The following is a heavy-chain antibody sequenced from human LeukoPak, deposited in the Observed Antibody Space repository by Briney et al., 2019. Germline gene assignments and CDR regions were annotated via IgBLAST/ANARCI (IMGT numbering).Heavy chain of an antibody. J-gene: IGHJ4*02. V-gene: IGHV3-30-3*01. Sequence: PGRSLRLSCAAPGFTFSSYAMHWVRQAPGKGLEWVAVISYDGSNKYYADSVKGRFTISRDNSKNTLYLQMNNLRAEDTAVYYCARDFGFRKVGATTDYWGQGTLVTVSS. CDR2: ISYDGSNK. CDR3: ARDFGFRKVGATTDY. D-gene: IGHD1-26*01. CDR1: GFTFSSYA.